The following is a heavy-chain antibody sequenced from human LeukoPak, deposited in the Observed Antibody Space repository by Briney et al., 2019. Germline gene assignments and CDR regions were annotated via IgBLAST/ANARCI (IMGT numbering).Heavy chain of an antibody. CDR1: GGSISSYY. Sequence: SETLSLTCTVSGGSISSYYWSWIRQPPGKGLEWIGYIYYSGSTNYNPSLKSRVTISVDTSKNQFSLKLSSVTAADTAVYYCARTSEVRYFDWFSNFDYWGQGTLVTVSS. V-gene: IGHV4-59*01. D-gene: IGHD3-9*01. CDR3: ARTSEVRYFDWFSNFDY. CDR2: IYYSGST. J-gene: IGHJ4*02.